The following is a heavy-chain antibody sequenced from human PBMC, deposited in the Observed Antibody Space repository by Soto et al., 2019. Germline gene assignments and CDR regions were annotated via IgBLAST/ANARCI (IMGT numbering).Heavy chain of an antibody. CDR1: GYTFTGYG. Sequence: GASVKVSCKASGYTFTGYGISWVRQAPGQGLEWMGWISAYNGNTNYAQKLQGRVTMTTDTSTSTAYMELRSLRSDDTAVYYCASSLPYSSSWYYAFDIWGQGTMVTVSS. CDR3: ASSLPYSSSWYYAFDI. V-gene: IGHV1-18*01. D-gene: IGHD6-13*01. CDR2: ISAYNGNT. J-gene: IGHJ3*02.